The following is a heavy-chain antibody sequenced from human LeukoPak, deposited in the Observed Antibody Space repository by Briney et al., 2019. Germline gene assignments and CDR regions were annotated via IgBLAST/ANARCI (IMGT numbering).Heavy chain of an antibody. Sequence: PSETLSLTCAVYGGSFSGYYWSWIRQPPGKGLEWIGEINHSGSTNYNPSLKSRVTISVDTSKNQFSLNLSSVTAADTAVYYCARGVRGYGSPKNCWFDPWGQGTLVTVSS. D-gene: IGHD6-13*01. V-gene: IGHV4-34*01. CDR1: GGSFSGYY. J-gene: IGHJ5*02. CDR2: INHSGST. CDR3: ARGVRGYGSPKNCWFDP.